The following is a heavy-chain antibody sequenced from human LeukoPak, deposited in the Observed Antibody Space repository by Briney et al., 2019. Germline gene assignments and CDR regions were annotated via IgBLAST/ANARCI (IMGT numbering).Heavy chain of an antibody. D-gene: IGHD2-2*01. CDR3: ARLLLPAARDAFDI. Sequence: GGSLRLSCAASGFTFSSFDMDWVRQAPGKGLEWVSSISGSSSYMYYADSVRGRFTVSRDNAKNSLSLQMNSLRAEDTAVYYCARLLLPAARDAFDIWGQGTLVTVSS. J-gene: IGHJ3*02. CDR1: GFTFSSFD. CDR2: ISGSSSYM. V-gene: IGHV3-21*01.